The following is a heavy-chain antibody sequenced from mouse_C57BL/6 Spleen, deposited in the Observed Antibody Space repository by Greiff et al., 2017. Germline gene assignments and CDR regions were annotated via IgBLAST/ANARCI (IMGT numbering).Heavy chain of an antibody. CDR2: IYPGDGDT. CDR1: GYAFSSYW. J-gene: IGHJ2*01. Sequence: VQRVESGAELVKPGASVKISCKASGYAFSSYWMNWVKQRPGKGLEWIGQIYPGDGDTNYNGKFKGKATLTADKSSSTAYMQLSSLTSEDSAVYFCARPAQATAWFAYWGQGTTLTVSS. V-gene: IGHV1-80*01. CDR3: ARPAQATAWFAY. D-gene: IGHD3-2*02.